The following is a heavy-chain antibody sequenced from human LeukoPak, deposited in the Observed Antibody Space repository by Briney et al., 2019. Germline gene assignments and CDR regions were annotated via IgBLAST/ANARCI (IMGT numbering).Heavy chain of an antibody. CDR2: INHSGST. CDR1: GGSFSGYY. D-gene: IGHD3-22*01. V-gene: IGHV4-34*01. Sequence: NPSDTLSLTCAVYGGSFSGYYWSWIRQPPGKGLQWIGEINHSGSTNYNPSLKRRVTISVDTSKNQFSLKLSSVTAADTAVYYCARVPYDTSGYPHYFDSWGQGTLVTVCS. J-gene: IGHJ4*02. CDR3: ARVPYDTSGYPHYFDS.